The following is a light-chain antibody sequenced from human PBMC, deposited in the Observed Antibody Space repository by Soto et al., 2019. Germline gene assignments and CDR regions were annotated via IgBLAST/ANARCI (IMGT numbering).Light chain of an antibody. J-gene: IGKJ4*01. CDR3: QQRSSWPQLT. CDR1: QSVGIN. Sequence: EIVLTQSPATLSLSPGERATLSCRASQSVGINLAWYQHKPGQAPRLLIYDASNRATGIPARFSGSGSGTAFTLTISSLEPEDFAVYYCQQRSSWPQLTFGGGTKVEI. V-gene: IGKV3-11*01. CDR2: DAS.